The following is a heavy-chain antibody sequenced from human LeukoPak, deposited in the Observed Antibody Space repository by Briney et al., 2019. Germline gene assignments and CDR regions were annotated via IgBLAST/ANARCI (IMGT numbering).Heavy chain of an antibody. D-gene: IGHD3-10*01. CDR1: GFTFSSYS. Sequence: GGSLRLSCAASGFTFSSYSMNWVRQAPGKGLEWVSSINSNSGNIQYADSVTGRFTVSRDNAKNSLSLQMNSLRAEDTAVYYCARLYYGSGSYLNYYMDVWAKGPRSSSH. V-gene: IGHV3-21*01. J-gene: IGHJ6*03. CDR2: INSNSGNI. CDR3: ARLYYGSGSYLNYYMDV.